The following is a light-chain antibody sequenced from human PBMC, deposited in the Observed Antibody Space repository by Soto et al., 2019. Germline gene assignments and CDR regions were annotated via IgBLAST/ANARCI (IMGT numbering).Light chain of an antibody. CDR3: SSYAGSKNFIL. CDR2: EVN. V-gene: IGLV2-8*01. CDR1: TSDVGGYNS. J-gene: IGLJ2*01. Sequence: QSVLTQPPSASGSLGQSVTISCTGTTSDVGGYNSVSWYQLHPGKVPKLIISEVNKRPSGIPDRFSGSKSGSKASLTVSGLQGEDEADYTCSSYAGSKNFILFGGGTTLTVL.